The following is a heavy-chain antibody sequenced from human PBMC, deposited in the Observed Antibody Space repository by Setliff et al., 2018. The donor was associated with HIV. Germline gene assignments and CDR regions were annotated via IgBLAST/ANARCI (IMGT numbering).Heavy chain of an antibody. J-gene: IGHJ6*04. CDR1: GDSVNDRSYF. CDR3: ARDRKVRESGYVDV. CDR2: IYYSGST. Sequence: TLSLTCTVSGDSVNDRSYFWGWIRQLPGKDLEWIGYIYYSGSTYYNPSLKSRVTISVDTSKNQFFLRVSSVTAADTAIYYCARDRKVRESGYVDVWGKGTTVTVSS. D-gene: IGHD3-10*01. V-gene: IGHV4-31*03.